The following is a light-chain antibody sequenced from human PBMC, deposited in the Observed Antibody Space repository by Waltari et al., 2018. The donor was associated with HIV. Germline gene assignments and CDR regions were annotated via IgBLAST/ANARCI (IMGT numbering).Light chain of an antibody. J-gene: IGLJ3*02. V-gene: IGLV1-47*01. CDR1: GSNIGSNY. CDR3: AACDDSLSGLV. CDR2: RNN. Sequence: QSILTQPPSASGTPGQRVTISCSGSGSNIGSNYVYWYQQLPGTAPKLLIYRNNQRPSGVPDRFSGSKSGTSASLAIGGLRSEDEADYYCAACDDSLSGLVFGGGTKVTVL.